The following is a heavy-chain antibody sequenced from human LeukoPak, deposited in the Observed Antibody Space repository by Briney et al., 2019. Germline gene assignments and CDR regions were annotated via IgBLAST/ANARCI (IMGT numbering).Heavy chain of an antibody. Sequence: GGSLRLSCTASGFTLSPSWRNWVRQAPGKGLVWVSRITSDGRNTVYADSVKGRFTISRDNARNTVYLQMTSLRAEDSAVYFCAKDWHYRLDMWGQGALVTVSS. CDR3: AKDWHYRLDM. CDR1: GFTLSPSW. D-gene: IGHD3-10*01. CDR2: ITSDGRNT. V-gene: IGHV3-74*01. J-gene: IGHJ4*02.